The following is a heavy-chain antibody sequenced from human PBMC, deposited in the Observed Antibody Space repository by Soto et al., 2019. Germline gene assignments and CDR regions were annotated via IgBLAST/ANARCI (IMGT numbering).Heavy chain of an antibody. D-gene: IGHD2-21*02. Sequence: SETLSLTCTVSGGSISSGGYYWSWIRRHPGKGLEWIGYIYYSASTYYNHSLKSRVTISVDTSKNQFSLNLSSVTAADTAVYYCARHLPYCGGDCYSLDYWGQGTLVTVSS. J-gene: IGHJ4*02. CDR1: GGSISSGGYY. CDR2: IYYSAST. V-gene: IGHV4-31*03. CDR3: ARHLPYCGGDCYSLDY.